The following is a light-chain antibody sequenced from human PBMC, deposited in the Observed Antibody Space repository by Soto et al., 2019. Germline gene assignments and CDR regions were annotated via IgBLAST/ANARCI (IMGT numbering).Light chain of an antibody. Sequence: QTVVTQEPSFSVSPGGTITLTCGLRSGSVSTNCYPNWYQQTPGQAPRTLIYSTNTPSSGVPDRFSGSILGNKAALTITGAQADRESHYDCFSIWAVSLFGGGTKLTVL. V-gene: IGLV8-61*01. CDR2: STN. CDR1: SGSVSTNCY. J-gene: IGLJ2*01. CDR3: FSIWAVSL.